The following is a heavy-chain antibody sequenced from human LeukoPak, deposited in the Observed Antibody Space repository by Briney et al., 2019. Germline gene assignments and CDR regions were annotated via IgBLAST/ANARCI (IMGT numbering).Heavy chain of an antibody. V-gene: IGHV3-23*01. CDR1: GFPLSSYA. Sequence: GGSLRLSCAASGFPLSSYAMSWVRQAPVRGLEWVSSISGSGDTTYYADSVKGRLTISRDNSKNTLYLQMNSLSAEDTALYYCAKYYYGSGGYYAFDIWGQGTMVTVSS. CDR2: ISGSGDTT. J-gene: IGHJ3*02. CDR3: AKYYYGSGGYYAFDI. D-gene: IGHD3-10*01.